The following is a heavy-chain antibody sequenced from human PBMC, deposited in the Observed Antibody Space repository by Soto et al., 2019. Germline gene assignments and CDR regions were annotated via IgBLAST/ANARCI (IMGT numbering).Heavy chain of an antibody. CDR3: EKEQDYGDYVPFCAFDF. V-gene: IGHV1-18*01. D-gene: IGHD4-17*01. CDR2: ISPYNGNT. CDR1: GYTFTSYG. J-gene: IGHJ3*01. Sequence: QVQLVQSGPEVKKPGASVKVSCKASGYTFTSYGITWVRQAHGQGLEWMGWISPYNGNTNYAQKHQGRGTITTDTATTTAYMELGSLRSDDTAVYYCEKEQDYGDYVPFCAFDFWGQGKMVTVSS.